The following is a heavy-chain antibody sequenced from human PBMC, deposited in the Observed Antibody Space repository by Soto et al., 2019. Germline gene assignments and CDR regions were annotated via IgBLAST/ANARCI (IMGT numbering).Heavy chain of an antibody. J-gene: IGHJ4*02. Sequence: QLQLQESGPGLVKPSETLSLTCTVSGGSISSSSYYWGWIRQPPGKGLEWIGSIYYSGSTYSNPSRKSRVTISVDTSKNQFSLKLSSVTAADTAVYYCARTSSSWYERVYYFDYWGQGTLVTVSS. CDR2: IYYSGST. V-gene: IGHV4-39*01. CDR3: ARTSSSWYERVYYFDY. CDR1: GGSISSSSYY. D-gene: IGHD6-13*01.